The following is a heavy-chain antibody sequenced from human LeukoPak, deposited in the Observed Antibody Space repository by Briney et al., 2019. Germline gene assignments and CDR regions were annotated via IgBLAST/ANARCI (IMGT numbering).Heavy chain of an antibody. CDR2: IYYSGST. V-gene: IGHV4-59*08. J-gene: IGHJ4*02. CDR1: GGSISSYY. Sequence: SETLSLTCTVSGGSISSYYWSWTRQPPGKGLEWIGYIYYSGSTNYNPSLKSRVTISVDTSKNQFSLKLSSVTAADTAVYYCARLGYCSSTSCYNTYFDYWGQGTLVTVSS. D-gene: IGHD2-2*02. CDR3: ARLGYCSSTSCYNTYFDY.